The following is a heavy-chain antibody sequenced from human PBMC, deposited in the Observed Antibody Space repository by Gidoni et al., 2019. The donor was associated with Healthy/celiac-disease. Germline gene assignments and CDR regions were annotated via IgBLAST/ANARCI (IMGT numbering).Heavy chain of an antibody. CDR2: ISGSGGST. V-gene: IGHV3-23*01. Sequence: EVQLLESGGGLVQPGGSLSLSCAASGFTFSSYAMSWVRQAPGKGLEWVSAISGSGGSTYYADSVKGRFTISRDNSKNTLYLQMNSLRAEDTAVYYCAKAFTSRRDYYGMDVWGQGTTVTVSS. CDR3: AKAFTSRRDYYGMDV. J-gene: IGHJ6*02. D-gene: IGHD3-10*01. CDR1: GFTFSSYA.